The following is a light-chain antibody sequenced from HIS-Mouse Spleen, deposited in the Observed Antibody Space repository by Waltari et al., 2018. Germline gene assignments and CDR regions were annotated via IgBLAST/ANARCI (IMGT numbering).Light chain of an antibody. CDR3: YSTDSSGNHRV. Sequence: SYELTQPPSVSVSPGQTARITCSGDALPKKYAYWYQHKSGQAPVLVIYEDSKRPSGIPERSSGSSSWTMATLTISGAQVEDEADYYCYSTDSSGNHRVFGGGTKLTVL. V-gene: IGLV3-10*01. CDR2: EDS. J-gene: IGLJ2*01. CDR1: ALPKKY.